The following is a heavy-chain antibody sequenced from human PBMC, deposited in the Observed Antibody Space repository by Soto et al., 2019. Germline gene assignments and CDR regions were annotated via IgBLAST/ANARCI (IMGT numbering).Heavy chain of an antibody. D-gene: IGHD6-25*01. J-gene: IGHJ4*02. CDR3: ARDLGQRLFDY. Sequence: QVQLVQSGAEVKKPGASVKVSCKASGYTFTSYGISWVRQAPGQGLEWMGWISAYNGNTKYAQKLQGRVTMTIDTSTSTAYMELRRLRSDDTAVYYCARDLGQRLFDYWGQGTLVTVSS. V-gene: IGHV1-18*01. CDR2: ISAYNGNT. CDR1: GYTFTSYG.